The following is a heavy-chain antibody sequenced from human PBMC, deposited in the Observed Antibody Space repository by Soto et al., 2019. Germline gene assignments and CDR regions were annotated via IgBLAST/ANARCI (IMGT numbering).Heavy chain of an antibody. CDR1: GYTCTNYY. CDR2: INPSGGST. J-gene: IGHJ4*02. V-gene: IGHV1-46*01. Sequence: SVKVTCKASGYTCTNYYMHWLRQAPGQGLEWMGIINPSGGSTTYAQKFQGRVTMTRDTSTSTVYMELSRLRSEDTAVYYCARVYSSAFEYWGQGTLVTVS. D-gene: IGHD6-19*01. CDR3: ARVYSSAFEY.